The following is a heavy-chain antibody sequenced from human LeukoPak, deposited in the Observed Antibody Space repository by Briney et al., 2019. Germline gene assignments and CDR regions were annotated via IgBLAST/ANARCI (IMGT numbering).Heavy chain of an antibody. CDR1: GFTFSSDA. J-gene: IGHJ4*02. V-gene: IGHV3-23*01. Sequence: PGGSLRLSCAASGFTFSSDAMSWVRQAPGKGLEWVSAISGSGGSTYYADSVKGRLTITRDNSKNTLYLQMNSLRAEDTAVYYCAKDLDIVATITGNWGQGTLVTVSS. CDR3: AKDLDIVATITGN. CDR2: ISGSGGST. D-gene: IGHD5-12*01.